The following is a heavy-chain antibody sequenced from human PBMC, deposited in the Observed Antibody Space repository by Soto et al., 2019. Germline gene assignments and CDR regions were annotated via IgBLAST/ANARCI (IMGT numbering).Heavy chain of an antibody. Sequence: GGSLRLSCAASGFTFSSYAMHWVRQAPGKGLEWVAVISYDGSNKYYADSVKGRFTISRDNSKNTLYLQMNSLRAEDTAVYYCARDHGGSYDAFDIWGQGTMVTVSS. CDR3: ARDHGGSYDAFDI. CDR2: ISYDGSNK. D-gene: IGHD1-26*01. J-gene: IGHJ3*02. V-gene: IGHV3-30*04. CDR1: GFTFSSYA.